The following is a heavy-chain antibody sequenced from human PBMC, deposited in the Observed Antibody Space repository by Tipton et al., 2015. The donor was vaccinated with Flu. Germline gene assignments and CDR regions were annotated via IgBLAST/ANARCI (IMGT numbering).Heavy chain of an antibody. D-gene: IGHD4-17*01. J-gene: IGHJ6*03. Sequence: SLRLSCAASGFTFSGSAMHWVRQASGKGLEWVGRIRSKANSYATAYAASVKGRFTISRDDSKNTAYLQMNSLKTEDTAVYYCARDRYYGDYDPALPDYYYYMDVWGKGTTVTVSS. CDR1: GFTFSGSA. CDR2: IRSKANSYAT. V-gene: IGHV3-73*01. CDR3: ARDRYYGDYDPALPDYYYYMDV.